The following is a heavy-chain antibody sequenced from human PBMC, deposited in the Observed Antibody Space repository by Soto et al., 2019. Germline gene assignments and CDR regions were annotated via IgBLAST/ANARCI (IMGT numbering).Heavy chain of an antibody. D-gene: IGHD5-18*01. CDR3: AKAFSVGYSYAFDN. V-gene: IGHV3-9*01. CDR1: GFTFDEYA. J-gene: IGHJ4*02. CDR2: ISWDSGSI. Sequence: GGSLRLSCAASGFTFDEYAMHWVRQVPGKGLEWVSGISWDSGSIGYADSVKGRFTISRDNAKNSLYLQMKSLRPEDTALYYCAKAFSVGYSYAFDNWGQGTLVTVSS.